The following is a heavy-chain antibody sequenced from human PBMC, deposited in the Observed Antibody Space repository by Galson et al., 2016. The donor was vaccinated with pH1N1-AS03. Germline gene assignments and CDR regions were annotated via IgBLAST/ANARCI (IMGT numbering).Heavy chain of an antibody. CDR1: GDSIRSND. Sequence: ETLSLTCSVSGDSIRSNDWSWIRQSPGKGLEFIGYISRSGSTNYNPSLKSRATISVDTSNSRFSLSPRSATAADTAVYFCARRFVERLLDDLSEAFDMWGQGTMVTVSS. J-gene: IGHJ3*02. CDR3: ARRFVERLLDDLSEAFDM. D-gene: IGHD3-3*01. V-gene: IGHV4-59*12. CDR2: ISRSGST.